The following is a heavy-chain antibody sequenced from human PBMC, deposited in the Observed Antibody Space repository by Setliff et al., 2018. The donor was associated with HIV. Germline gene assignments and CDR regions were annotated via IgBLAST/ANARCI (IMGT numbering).Heavy chain of an antibody. D-gene: IGHD4-17*01. CDR2: MYYRGST. CDR1: GGSISSGDYY. CDR3: VRDDYGYNGKGFDY. V-gene: IGHV4-39*02. J-gene: IGHJ4*02. Sequence: SETLSLTCTVSGGSISSGDYYWGWVRQPPGKGPEWIGHMYYRGSTFYNPSLKSRATIFVDSSTKRFSLKLTAVTAADTAMYYCVRDDYGYNGKGFDYWGPGTLVTVSS.